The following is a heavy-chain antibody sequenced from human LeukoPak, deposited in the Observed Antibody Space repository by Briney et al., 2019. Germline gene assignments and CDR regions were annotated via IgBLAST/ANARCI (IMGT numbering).Heavy chain of an antibody. Sequence: ASVKVSCKASGYTFTSYDINWVRQATGQGLEWMGWMNPNSGNTDYAQKFQGRVTMTRNTSISTAYMELSSLTSDDTAVYYCEWFRESFSDYWGQETLVAVSS. D-gene: IGHD3-10*01. CDR1: GYTFTSYD. CDR2: MNPNSGNT. V-gene: IGHV1-8*01. J-gene: IGHJ4*02. CDR3: EWFRESFSDY.